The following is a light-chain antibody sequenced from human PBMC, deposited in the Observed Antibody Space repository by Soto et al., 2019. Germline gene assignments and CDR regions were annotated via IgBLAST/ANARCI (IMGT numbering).Light chain of an antibody. J-gene: IGKJ1*01. CDR1: QSISSY. CDR3: QHYTSYSEA. CDR2: AAS. Sequence: QSFLSASVGDRVTIPSRASQSISSYLNWYQQKPGKAPKLLIYAASSLQSGVPSRFSGSGSGTEFTLTISSLQPDDFATYYCQHYTSYSEAFGQGTKVDVK. V-gene: IGKV1-39*02.